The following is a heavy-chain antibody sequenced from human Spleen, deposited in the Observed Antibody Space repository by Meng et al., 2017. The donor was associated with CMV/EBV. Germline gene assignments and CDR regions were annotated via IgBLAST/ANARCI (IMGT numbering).Heavy chain of an antibody. CDR2: INGRGDDT. D-gene: IGHD3-10*01. J-gene: IGHJ5*01. V-gene: IGHV3-23*01. Sequence: GGSLRLSCAASGFTFRNFAMNWVRQAPGKGLEWVSTINGRGDDTYYPDSVKGRFTISRDNSNNTLYLQMNSLRTEDTALYYCAKDQDRGGSDFDSWGQGTLVTVSS. CDR3: AKDQDRGGSDFDS. CDR1: GFTFRNFA.